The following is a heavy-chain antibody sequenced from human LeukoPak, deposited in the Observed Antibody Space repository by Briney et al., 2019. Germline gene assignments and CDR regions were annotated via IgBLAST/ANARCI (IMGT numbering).Heavy chain of an antibody. CDR2: INHSGST. J-gene: IGHJ4*02. CDR1: GGSFSGYY. V-gene: IGHV4-34*01. CDR3: AREYSSGWYYFDY. Sequence: PSETPSLTCAVYGGSFSGYYWSWIRQPPGKGLEWIGEINHSGSTNYNPSLKSRVTISVDTSKNQFSLKLSSVTAADTAVYYCAREYSSGWYYFDYWGQGTLVTVSS. D-gene: IGHD6-19*01.